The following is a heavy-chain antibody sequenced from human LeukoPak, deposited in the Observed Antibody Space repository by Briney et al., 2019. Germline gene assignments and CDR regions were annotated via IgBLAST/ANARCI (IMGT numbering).Heavy chain of an antibody. Sequence: SETLSLTCTVSGDSISSGADYWNWIRQPPGKGLEWIGYIYYSGTTYYNPSLKSRVTISVDTSKNQFSLRLSSVTAADAAVYYCARGLTGINYWGQGTLVTVSS. D-gene: IGHD3-9*01. CDR1: GDSISSGADY. V-gene: IGHV4-30-4*01. CDR3: ARGLTGINY. J-gene: IGHJ4*02. CDR2: IYYSGTT.